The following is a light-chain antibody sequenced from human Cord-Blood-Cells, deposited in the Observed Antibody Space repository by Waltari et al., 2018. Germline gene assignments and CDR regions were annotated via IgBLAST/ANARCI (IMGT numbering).Light chain of an antibody. CDR1: SSDVGGYNN. J-gene: IGLJ2*01. CDR2: DVS. CDR3: SSYTSSSTLV. V-gene: IGLV2-14*01. Sequence: QSALTQPASVSGSPGQSITISCTGTSSDVGGYNNVSWYQQHPGKAPKLMIYDVSNRPPGVSNRFSGSKSGNTASLTISGLQAEDEADYYCSSYTSSSTLVFGGGTKLTVL.